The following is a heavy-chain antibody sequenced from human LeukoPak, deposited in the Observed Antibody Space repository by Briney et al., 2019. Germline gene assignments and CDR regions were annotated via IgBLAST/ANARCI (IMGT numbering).Heavy chain of an antibody. J-gene: IGHJ4*01. CDR1: GGSISSYY. V-gene: IGHV4-59*01. CDR2: VSDTGST. D-gene: IGHD4-11*01. CDR3: ARTTTTFDD. Sequence: SKTLSLTCTVSGGSISSYYWSWIRQPPGKGLELIEYVSDTGSTNYKSSLKSRVTISVDTSKNQFSLNLTSVTAADTAVYYCARTTTTFDDWGHGTLVIVSS.